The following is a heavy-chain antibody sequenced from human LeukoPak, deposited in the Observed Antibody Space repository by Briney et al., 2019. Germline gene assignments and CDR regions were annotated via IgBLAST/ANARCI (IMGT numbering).Heavy chain of an antibody. V-gene: IGHV4-34*01. D-gene: IGHD5-12*01. J-gene: IGHJ5*02. CDR1: GGSFSGYY. CDR2: INHSGSA. CDR3: ARGGYNSRRDNWFDP. Sequence: SETLSLTCAVYGGSFSGYYWSWIRQPPGKGLEWIGEINHSGSANYNPSLKSRVTISVDTSKNQFSLKLSSVTAADTAVYYCARGGYNSRRDNWFDPWGQGTLVTVSS.